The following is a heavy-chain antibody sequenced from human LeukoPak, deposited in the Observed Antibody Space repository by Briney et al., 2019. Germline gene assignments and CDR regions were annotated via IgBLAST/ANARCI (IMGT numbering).Heavy chain of an antibody. Sequence: SETLSLTCTVSGGSINSSTYYWGWIRQPPGKGLEWIGSMYYSGSTYYNPSLKSRVTISVDMSKNQFSLKLSSVTAADTAVYYCVGGMVRGVISDRGQGTLVTVSS. J-gene: IGHJ4*02. CDR1: GGSINSSTYY. CDR3: VGGMVRGVISD. D-gene: IGHD3-10*01. V-gene: IGHV4-39*07. CDR2: MYYSGST.